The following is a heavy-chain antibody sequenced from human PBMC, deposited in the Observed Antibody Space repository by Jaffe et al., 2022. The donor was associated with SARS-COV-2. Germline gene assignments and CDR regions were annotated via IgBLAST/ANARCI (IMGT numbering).Heavy chain of an antibody. J-gene: IGHJ4*02. CDR2: IYYGGST. CDR3: ARAKGWHYYLDY. D-gene: IGHD2-15*01. Sequence: QVQLQESGPGLVKPSQTLSLTCTVSGGSISTGDYYWNWIRQPPGKDLQYIGYIYYGGSTYYNPSLKSRVAISVDTSKNQFSLKLNSVTAADTAVYYCARAKGWHYYLDYWGQGTLVTVSS. CDR1: GGSISTGDYY. V-gene: IGHV4-30-4*01.